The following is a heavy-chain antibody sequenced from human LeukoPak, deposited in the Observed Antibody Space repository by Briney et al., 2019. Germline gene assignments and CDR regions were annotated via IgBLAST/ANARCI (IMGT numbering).Heavy chain of an antibody. Sequence: KPGGSLRLSCAASGFTFSSYSMNWVRQAPGKGLEWVSSISSSSSYIYYADSVKGRFTISRDNAKNSLYLEMSSLRADDTGVYFCARELGYNYGYMDVWGQGTTVTVSS. J-gene: IGHJ6*02. D-gene: IGHD5-18*01. CDR2: ISSSSSYI. CDR1: GFTFSSYS. CDR3: ARELGYNYGYMDV. V-gene: IGHV3-21*01.